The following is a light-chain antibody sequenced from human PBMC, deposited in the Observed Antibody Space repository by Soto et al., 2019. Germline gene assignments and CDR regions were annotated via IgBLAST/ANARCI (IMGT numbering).Light chain of an antibody. CDR3: QQFNSYPPT. CDR1: QGISSA. Sequence: AIQLPQSPSSLSASVGDRVTITCRASQGISSALAWYQQKPGKAPKLLIYDASSLESGVPSRFSGSGSGTEFTLTISSLQPEDFATYYCQQFNSYPPTFGQGTRLEMK. CDR2: DAS. J-gene: IGKJ5*01. V-gene: IGKV1-13*02.